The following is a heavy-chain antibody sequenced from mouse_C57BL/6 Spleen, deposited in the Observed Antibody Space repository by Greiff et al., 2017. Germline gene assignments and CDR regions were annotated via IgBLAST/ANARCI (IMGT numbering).Heavy chain of an antibody. CDR2: FYPGSGSI. J-gene: IGHJ1*03. Sequence: VNLVESGAELVKPGASVKLSCKASGYTFTEYTIHWVKQRSGQGLEWIGWFYPGSGSIKYNEKFKDKATLTADKSSSTVYMELSRLTSEDSAVYFCARHEALNWDYWYFDVWGTGTTVTVSS. CDR3: ARHEALNWDYWYFDV. CDR1: GYTFTEYT. D-gene: IGHD4-1*01. V-gene: IGHV1-62-2*01.